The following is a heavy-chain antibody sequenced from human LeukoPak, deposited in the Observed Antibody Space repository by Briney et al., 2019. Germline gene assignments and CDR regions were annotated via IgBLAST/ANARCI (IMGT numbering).Heavy chain of an antibody. V-gene: IGHV3-74*01. CDR2: IASDGSST. Sequence: GGSLRLSCAASGFTLSSYWMNWVRQAPGKGLVWASRIASDGSSTTYADSVKGRFSISRDNAKNTLYLQMNSLRVEDTAVYYCARGRPHGNDYWGQGILVTVSS. CDR3: ARGRPHGNDY. J-gene: IGHJ4*02. CDR1: GFTLSSYW. D-gene: IGHD4-23*01.